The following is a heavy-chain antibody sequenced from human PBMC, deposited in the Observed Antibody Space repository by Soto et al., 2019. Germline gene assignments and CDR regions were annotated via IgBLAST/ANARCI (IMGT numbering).Heavy chain of an antibody. Sequence: EVQLLESGGGLVQPGGSLRLSCAASGFIFSNYAMSWVRQAPGKGLEWVSAISGSGVDTYYADSVKGRFTFSRDNSRSTLYLQMNSLRAEDTAIYYCAKDLGMGGGRCFDYWGQGTVVTVSS. J-gene: IGHJ4*02. CDR3: AKDLGMGGGRCFDY. CDR2: ISGSGVDT. CDR1: GFIFSNYA. D-gene: IGHD2-15*01. V-gene: IGHV3-23*01.